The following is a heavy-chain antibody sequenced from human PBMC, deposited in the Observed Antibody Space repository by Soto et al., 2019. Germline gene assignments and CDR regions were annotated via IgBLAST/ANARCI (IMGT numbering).Heavy chain of an antibody. D-gene: IGHD2-15*01. V-gene: IGHV3-23*01. J-gene: IGHJ4*02. CDR3: AKAGCSGGTCYLYYFDY. CDR2: ISGRGGNT. CDR1: GFTFSNYA. Sequence: GGSLTLSCAAPGFTFSNYAMSLVRQAPGKGLEWVSTISGRGGNTYYADSVKGRFTISRDNSRNTLYLQMDSLTVEDSAVYSCAKAGCSGGTCYLYYFDYWGQGALVTVSS.